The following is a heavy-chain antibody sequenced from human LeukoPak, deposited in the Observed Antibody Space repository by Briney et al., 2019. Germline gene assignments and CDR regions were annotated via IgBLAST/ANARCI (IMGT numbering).Heavy chain of an antibody. CDR3: TRVVGATIFSFAFDI. Sequence: GGSLRLSCTPSGFTFGDYAMSWFRQAPGKGLEWVGFIRSKAYGGTTEYAASVKGRFTFSRDDSKSIAYLQMNSLKTEDTAMYYCTRVVGATIFSFAFDIWGQGTMVTVSS. J-gene: IGHJ3*02. D-gene: IGHD1-26*01. V-gene: IGHV3-49*03. CDR1: GFTFGDYA. CDR2: IRSKAYGGTT.